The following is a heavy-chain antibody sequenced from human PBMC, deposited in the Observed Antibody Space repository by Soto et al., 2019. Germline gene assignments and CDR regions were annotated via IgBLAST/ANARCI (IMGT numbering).Heavy chain of an antibody. D-gene: IGHD3-16*02. Sequence: AGGSLRLSCAASGFTFGSYAMIWVRQAPGKGLEWVSAISGSGGSTYYADSVKGRFTISRDNSKNTLYLQMNSLRAEDTAVYYCAKDVIGSESFDYWGQGTLVTVSS. CDR1: GFTFGSYA. CDR2: ISGSGGST. V-gene: IGHV3-23*01. J-gene: IGHJ4*02. CDR3: AKDVIGSESFDY.